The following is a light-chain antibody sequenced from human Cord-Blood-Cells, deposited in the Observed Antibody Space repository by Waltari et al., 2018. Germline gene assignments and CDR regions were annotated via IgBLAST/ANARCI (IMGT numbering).Light chain of an antibody. Sequence: QSALTQPRPVSGSPGQSVTISCTGTSSDFGGYNYVPWYHQHPGKAPKLMIYDVSKRPSGVPERFSGSKSSNTASLTISGLQAEDEADYYCCSYAGSWVFGGGTKLTVL. CDR1: SSDFGGYNY. CDR2: DVS. CDR3: CSYAGSWV. V-gene: IGLV2-11*01. J-gene: IGLJ3*02.